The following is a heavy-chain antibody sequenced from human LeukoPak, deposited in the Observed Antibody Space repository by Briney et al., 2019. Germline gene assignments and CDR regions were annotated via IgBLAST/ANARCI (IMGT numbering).Heavy chain of an antibody. CDR3: ARDRGGYSNLDAFDI. V-gene: IGHV1-69*05. CDR1: GYTFTAYY. D-gene: IGHD4-11*01. Sequence: SVKVSCKASGYTFTAYYVHWVRQAPGQGLEWMGGIIPIFGTANYAQKFQSRVTITTDESTSTAYMELSSLRSEDTAVYYCARDRGGYSNLDAFDIWGQGTMVTVSS. CDR2: IIPIFGTA. J-gene: IGHJ3*02.